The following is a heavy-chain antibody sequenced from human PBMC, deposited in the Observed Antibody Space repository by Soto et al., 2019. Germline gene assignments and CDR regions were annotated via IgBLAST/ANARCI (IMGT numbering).Heavy chain of an antibody. D-gene: IGHD2-2*02. Sequence: PGGSLRLSCAASGFTFSSYAMHWVRQAPGKGLEWVAVISYDGSNKYYADSVKGRFTISRDNSKNTLCLQMNSLRAEDTAVYYCARDSLGPADINYYYYGMDVWGQGTTVTVSS. V-gene: IGHV3-30-3*01. CDR2: ISYDGSNK. J-gene: IGHJ6*02. CDR1: GFTFSSYA. CDR3: ARDSLGPADINYYYYGMDV.